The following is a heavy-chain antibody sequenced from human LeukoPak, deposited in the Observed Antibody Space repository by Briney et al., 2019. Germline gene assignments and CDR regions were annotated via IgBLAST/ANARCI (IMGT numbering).Heavy chain of an antibody. D-gene: IGHD3-10*01. J-gene: IGHJ4*02. Sequence: GGSLRLSCAASGFTFSSYGMHWVRQAPGKGLEWVAFIRYDGSNKYYADSVKGRFTISRDNSKNTLYLQMNSLRAEDTAVYYCAKDLTPYYGSGRLKAIFDYWGQGTLVTVSS. CDR1: GFTFSSYG. V-gene: IGHV3-30*02. CDR3: AKDLTPYYGSGRLKAIFDY. CDR2: IRYDGSNK.